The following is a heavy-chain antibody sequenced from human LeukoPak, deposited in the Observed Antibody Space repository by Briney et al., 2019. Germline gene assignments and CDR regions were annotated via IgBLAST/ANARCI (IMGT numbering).Heavy chain of an antibody. CDR1: RGSISSGRYH. CDR2: MSRSGST. J-gene: IGHJ5*02. D-gene: IGHD3-10*01. V-gene: IGHV4-61*02. CDR3: ARGNSGSYSNNWFDP. Sequence: PSQTLSLTCTVSRGSISSGRYHWNWIRQPAGKGLEWIGRMSRSGSTNYNPSLKSRVSISLHASENQFSLKLSSVTAADTAVYYCARGNSGSYSNNWFDPWGQGTLVTVSS.